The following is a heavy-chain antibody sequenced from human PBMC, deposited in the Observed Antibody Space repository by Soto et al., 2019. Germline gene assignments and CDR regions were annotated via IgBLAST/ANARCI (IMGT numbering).Heavy chain of an antibody. Sequence: QVQLVQSGAEVKKPGSSVKVSCKASGGTFSSYAISWVRQAPGQGLEWMGGIIPISGTANYAQTSQGRVTITADESTSTAYMELSSLRSEDTAVYYCARSQGSSTSLEIYYYYYYGMDVWGQWTTVTVSS. CDR1: GGTFSSYA. CDR2: IIPISGTA. V-gene: IGHV1-69*01. CDR3: ARSQGSSTSLEIYYYYYYGMDV. J-gene: IGHJ6*02. D-gene: IGHD2-2*01.